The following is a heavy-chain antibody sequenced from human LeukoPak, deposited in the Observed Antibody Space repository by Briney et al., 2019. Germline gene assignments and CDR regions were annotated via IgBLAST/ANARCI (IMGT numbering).Heavy chain of an antibody. Sequence: SETLSLTCTVSGGSISSYYWSWIRQPPGQGLEWIGYIYYCGSTNYNPSLTSRVTISVDTSKNQFSVKLCCGAAADTAGYYCAREGDYYDSSGYYYEGYYFDYWGEGTLVTVSS. CDR2: IYYCGST. V-gene: IGHV4-59*12. J-gene: IGHJ4*02. D-gene: IGHD3-22*01. CDR3: AREGDYYDSSGYYYEGYYFDY. CDR1: GGSISSYY.